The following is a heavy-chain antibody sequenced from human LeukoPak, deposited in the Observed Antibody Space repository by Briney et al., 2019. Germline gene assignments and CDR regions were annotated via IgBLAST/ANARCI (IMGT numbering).Heavy chain of an antibody. CDR1: GGSISSYY. CDR3: ARERLLWFGELLTDV. CDR2: IYTSGST. V-gene: IGHV4-4*07. Sequence: SETLSLTCTVSGGSISSYYWSWIRQPAGKGLEWIGRIYTSGSTNYNPSLKSRVTMSVDTSKTQFSLKLSSVTAADTAVYYCARERLLWFGELLTDVWGQGTTVTVSS. D-gene: IGHD3-10*01. J-gene: IGHJ6*02.